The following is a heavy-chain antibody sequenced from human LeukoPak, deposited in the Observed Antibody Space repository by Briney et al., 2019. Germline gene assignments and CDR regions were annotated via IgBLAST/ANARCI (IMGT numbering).Heavy chain of an antibody. CDR1: GYSFTVYY. J-gene: IGHJ4*02. D-gene: IGHD2-15*01. V-gene: IGHV1-2*02. CDR3: ARDDCSGGSCYRT. Sequence: ASVKVSCKASGYSFTVYYIHWVRQAPGQGPEWMGWINPNSGGTKYAEKFQGRDTMTRDTSISTAYMEVGRLTSDDTAVYYCARDDCSGGSCYRTWGQGTLVTVSS. CDR2: INPNSGGT.